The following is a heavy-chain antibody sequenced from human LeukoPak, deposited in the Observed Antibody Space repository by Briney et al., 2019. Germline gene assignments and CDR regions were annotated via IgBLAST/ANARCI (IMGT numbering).Heavy chain of an antibody. J-gene: IGHJ4*02. CDR3: AKSLDSSSWFYFDH. CDR1: GFTFSDYH. Sequence: PGGSLSLSCVASGFTFSDYHVSWIRQAPGKGLEWVSYITAGTTYTKYADSVKGRFTISRDTTKNSVSLQMNSLRVEDTAVYYCAKSLDSSSWFYFDHWGLGTLVTVSS. CDR2: ITAGTTYT. D-gene: IGHD6-19*01. V-gene: IGHV3-11*06.